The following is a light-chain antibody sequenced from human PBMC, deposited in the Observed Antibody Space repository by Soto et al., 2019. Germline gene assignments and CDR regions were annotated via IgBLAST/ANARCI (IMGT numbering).Light chain of an antibody. CDR2: EVS. J-gene: IGLJ1*01. V-gene: IGLV2-23*02. Sequence: QSVLTQPASVSGSPGQSITISCTGTSSDVGSYNLVSWYQQHPGKAPKLMIYEVSKWPSGVSNRFSGSKSGNTASLTISGLQADDYADYYSCSYACTSTFYVF. CDR1: SSDVGSYNL. CDR3: CSYACTSTFYV.